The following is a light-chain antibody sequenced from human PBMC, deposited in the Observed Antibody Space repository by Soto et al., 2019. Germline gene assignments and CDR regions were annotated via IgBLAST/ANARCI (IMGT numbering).Light chain of an antibody. CDR3: QQYYHWPT. V-gene: IGKV3-15*01. CDR2: GAS. J-gene: IGKJ1*01. CDR1: QSVSSN. Sequence: VMTQSPVALSVSQGESATLSCRASQSVSSNLAWYQQKPGQAPRLLIYGASTRATGIPARFSGSGSGTEFTLTICCLQSEDFAVYYCQQYYHWPTFGQGTKVDI.